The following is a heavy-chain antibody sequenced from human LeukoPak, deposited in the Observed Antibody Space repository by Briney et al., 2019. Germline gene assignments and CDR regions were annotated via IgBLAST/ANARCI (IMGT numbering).Heavy chain of an antibody. CDR3: ASQTSSGLKKYGMDV. D-gene: IGHD6-19*01. V-gene: IGHV3-33*03. CDR2: MWDDGTNE. J-gene: IGHJ6*02. Sequence: SGGSLRLSCTASGFNFGIYGMHWVRQAPGKGLEWVAVMWDDGTNEYYVESVKGRFTISRDNGKRTLYLQMNSLRVEDTAVYYCASQTSSGLKKYGMDVWGQGTTVTVSS. CDR1: GFNFGIYG.